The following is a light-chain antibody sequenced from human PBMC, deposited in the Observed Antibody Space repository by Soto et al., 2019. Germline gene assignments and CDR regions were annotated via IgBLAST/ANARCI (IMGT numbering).Light chain of an antibody. V-gene: IGLV2-14*01. CDR3: SSYTNSTTLYVL. J-gene: IGLJ2*01. CDR1: SSDVGGYNY. CDR2: EVS. Sequence: QSALTQPASVSGSPGLPITISCTGTSSDVGGYNYVSWYQQHPGKAPKLMIYEVSNRPSGVSNRFSGSKSGNTASLTISGLQAEDEADYYCSSYTNSTTLYVLFGGGTKLTVL.